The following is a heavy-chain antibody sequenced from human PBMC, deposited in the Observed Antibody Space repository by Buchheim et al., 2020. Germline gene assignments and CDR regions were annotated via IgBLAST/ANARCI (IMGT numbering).Heavy chain of an antibody. CDR2: IREDGSEK. V-gene: IGHV3-7*01. CDR1: EFTFSGFW. CDR3: ASNSNYRFDY. J-gene: IGHJ4*02. D-gene: IGHD4-11*01. Sequence: EVQLVESGGGLVQPGGSLRLSCAASEFTFSGFWMSWVRQAPGKGLEWVANIREDGSEKFCVDSVKGRFTISRDKAKNPLYLQMNSLRPEDTAVYYCASNSNYRFDYWGQGTL.